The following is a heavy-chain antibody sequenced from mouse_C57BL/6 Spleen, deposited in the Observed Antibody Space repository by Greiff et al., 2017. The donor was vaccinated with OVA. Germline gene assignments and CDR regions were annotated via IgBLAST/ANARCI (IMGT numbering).Heavy chain of an antibody. J-gene: IGHJ4*01. Sequence: QVQLQQSGAELVRPGASVTLSCKASGYTFTDYEMHWVKQTPVHGLEWIGAIDPETGGTAYNQKFKGKAILTADKSSSTAYMELRSLTSEDSAVYYCTRRGVGAMDYWGQGTSVTVSS. V-gene: IGHV1-15*01. CDR3: TRRGVGAMDY. CDR1: GYTFTDYE. CDR2: IDPETGGT.